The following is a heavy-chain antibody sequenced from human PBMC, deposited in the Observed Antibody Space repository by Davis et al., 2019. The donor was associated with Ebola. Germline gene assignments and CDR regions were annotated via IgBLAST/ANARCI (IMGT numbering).Heavy chain of an antibody. D-gene: IGHD1-1*01. V-gene: IGHV5-51*01. CDR2: IYTGDSDT. J-gene: IGHJ3*02. CDR3: ASLRRTITGMDDAFDI. Sequence: SRMDSRYSFTSHWIVRARQLPGKGLEWLDLIYTGDSDTRYSPSFRSQVTISADKSIKTAFLQWSSLKASDTAMYYCASLRRTITGMDDAFDIWGQGTMVTVSS. CDR1: RYSFTSHW.